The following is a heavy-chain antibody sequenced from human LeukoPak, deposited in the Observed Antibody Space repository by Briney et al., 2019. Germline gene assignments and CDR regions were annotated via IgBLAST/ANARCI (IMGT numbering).Heavy chain of an antibody. Sequence: SETLSLTCAVYGGSFSGYYWNWIRQPPGKGLEWIGEINHSGRTNYNPSLKSRVTISVDTSKKQFSLKLSSVTAADTAVYYCARESYDFWSGYYLYNWFDPWGQGTLVTVSS. CDR2: INHSGRT. D-gene: IGHD3-3*01. J-gene: IGHJ5*02. CDR1: GGSFSGYY. V-gene: IGHV4-34*01. CDR3: ARESYDFWSGYYLYNWFDP.